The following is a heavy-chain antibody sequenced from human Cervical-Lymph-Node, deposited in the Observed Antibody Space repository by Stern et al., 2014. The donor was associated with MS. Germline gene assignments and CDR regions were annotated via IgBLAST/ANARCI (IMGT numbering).Heavy chain of an antibody. J-gene: IGHJ4*02. D-gene: IGHD2-8*01. CDR1: GFTFSSYG. CDR3: ARDYEDTSMLFDH. CDR2: ISYDGNHK. V-gene: IGHV3-30*03. Sequence: VQLVESGGAVVQPGRSLRLSCAASGFTFSSYGMHWVRQAPGKGLEWGTVISYDGNHKYYAASVKGRFTISRDNSKNTLHLQMNSVTPDDTAIYYCARDYEDTSMLFDHWGQGTLVTVSS.